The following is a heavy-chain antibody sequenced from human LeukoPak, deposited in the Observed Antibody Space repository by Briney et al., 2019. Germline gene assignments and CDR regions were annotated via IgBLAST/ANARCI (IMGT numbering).Heavy chain of an antibody. D-gene: IGHD6-19*01. CDR1: GYSISSNNW. Sequence: SETLSLTCDVSGYSISSNNWWGWIRQPPGKGLEWIGYVYHSGSAYYNTSLMSQITMSVDTSKNQFSLKLTSVTAVDTAVYYCARNQAVAANRGAFDIWGQGTMVTVSS. CDR2: VYHSGSA. V-gene: IGHV4-28*01. J-gene: IGHJ3*02. CDR3: ARNQAVAANRGAFDI.